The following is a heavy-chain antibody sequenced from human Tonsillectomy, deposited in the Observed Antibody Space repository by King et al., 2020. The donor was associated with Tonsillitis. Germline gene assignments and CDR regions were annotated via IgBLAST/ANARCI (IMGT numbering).Heavy chain of an antibody. CDR3: ASFYWGGDCHYDY. CDR1: GGSLSSGGYS. D-gene: IGHD2-21*02. V-gene: IGHV4-30-4*07. CDR2: IYYSGTT. J-gene: IGHJ4*02. Sequence: VQLQESGPGLVKPSQTLSLTCAVSGGSLSSGGYSWSWIRQPPGKGLEWIGYIYYSGTTYYNPSLKSRVTISVDTSNNQFSLKLSSVTAADTAVYYCASFYWGGDCHYDYWGQGTLVTVSS.